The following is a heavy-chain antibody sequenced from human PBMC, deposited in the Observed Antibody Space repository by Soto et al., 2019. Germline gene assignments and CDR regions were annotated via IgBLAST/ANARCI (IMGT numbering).Heavy chain of an antibody. CDR1: GSSISSSGYY. Sequence: SETLSLTCIVSGSSISSSGYYWGWIRQPPGKGLEWIASMYYNVGTYYNPSLKSRVTISADTSKNQFSLKLNSVTAADTAVYFCARERIVVVPAAVRVWDSYGMDVWGQGTTVTVSS. J-gene: IGHJ6*02. D-gene: IGHD2-2*02. CDR3: ARERIVVVPAAVRVWDSYGMDV. V-gene: IGHV4-39*07. CDR2: MYYNVGT.